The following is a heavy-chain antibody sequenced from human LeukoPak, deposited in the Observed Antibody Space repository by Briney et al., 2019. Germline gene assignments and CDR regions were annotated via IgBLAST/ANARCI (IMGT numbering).Heavy chain of an antibody. CDR2: IWYDGSRT. D-gene: IGHD2-2*01. J-gene: IGHJ6*03. Sequence: GGSLRLSCTASGFPFTTYGFHWVRQAPGKGLEWVSLIWYDGSRTHYADSVEGRFSISRDDANSTVHLQMNSLTAADTAVYYCARWFSSSRGGPYYMDVWGEGTTVTVSS. CDR3: ARWFSSSRGGPYYMDV. V-gene: IGHV3-33*08. CDR1: GFPFTTYG.